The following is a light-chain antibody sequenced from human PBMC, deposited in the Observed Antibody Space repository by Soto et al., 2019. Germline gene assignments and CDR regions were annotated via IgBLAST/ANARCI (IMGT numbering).Light chain of an antibody. CDR3: QQYNNWPPV. Sequence: EIVMTQSPATLSVSPGERATHSCRASQSVSSNLAWYQQKPGQAPRLLIYGASTRATGIPARFSGSGSGTEFTLTISSLQSEDFAVYYCQQYNNWPPVFGGGTKV. CDR2: GAS. CDR1: QSVSSN. J-gene: IGKJ4*01. V-gene: IGKV3-15*01.